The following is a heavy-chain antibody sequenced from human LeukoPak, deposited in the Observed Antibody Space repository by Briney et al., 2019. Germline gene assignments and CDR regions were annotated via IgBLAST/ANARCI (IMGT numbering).Heavy chain of an antibody. CDR2: IYYSGST. D-gene: IGHD1-26*01. Sequence: SETLSLTCTVSGGSISSYYWSWIRQPPGKGLEWSGYIYYSGSTNYNPSLKSRVTISVHTSKTQFSLQLRSVPAAATAVYSCARGFCDSGSYLGMDVWGHGTTVTVSS. J-gene: IGHJ6*01. CDR3: ARGFCDSGSYLGMDV. CDR1: GGSISSYY. V-gene: IGHV4-59*01.